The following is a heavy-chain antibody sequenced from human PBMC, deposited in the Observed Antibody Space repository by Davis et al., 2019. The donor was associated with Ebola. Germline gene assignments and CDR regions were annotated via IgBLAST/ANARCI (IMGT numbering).Heavy chain of an antibody. Sequence: ESLKISCAASGFTFSSYSMNWVRQAPGKGLEWIGEINHSGSTNFNPSLKSRVTISVDTSKNQFSLNLSSVTAADTAVYYCANTVAAGSGWDAFDIWGQGTMVAVSS. V-gene: IGHV4-34*08. CDR1: GFTFSSYS. CDR2: INHSGST. J-gene: IGHJ3*02. CDR3: ANTVAAGSGWDAFDI. D-gene: IGHD6-25*01.